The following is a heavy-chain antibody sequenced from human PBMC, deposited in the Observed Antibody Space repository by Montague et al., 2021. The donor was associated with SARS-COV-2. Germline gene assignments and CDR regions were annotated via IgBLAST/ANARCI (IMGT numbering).Heavy chain of an antibody. V-gene: IGHV3-7*05. J-gene: IGHJ4*02. CDR1: GFTFSNYW. Sequence: SLRLSCAASGFTFSNYWMSWVRQAPGKGLEWVANIKEDGGELHYLDSVKGRFTISRDNAKKSLYLRMNSLRAEDTAVYFCARNAPLSASGWGYWGQGTLVTVSS. CDR2: IKEDGGEL. CDR3: ARNAPLSASGWGY. D-gene: IGHD3-16*01.